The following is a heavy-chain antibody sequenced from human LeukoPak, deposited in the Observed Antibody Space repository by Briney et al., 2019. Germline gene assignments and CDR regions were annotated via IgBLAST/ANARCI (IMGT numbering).Heavy chain of an antibody. CDR1: GGSISSGGYY. D-gene: IGHD1-1*01. Sequence: SETLSLTCTVSGGSISSGGYYWSWIRQHPGKGLEWIGYIYYSGSTYYNPSLKSRVTISVDTSKNQFSLKLSSVTAADTAVYYCVSASSLLYKLDCWGQGTLVTVSS. CDR3: VSASSLLYKLDC. V-gene: IGHV4-31*03. CDR2: IYYSGST. J-gene: IGHJ4*02.